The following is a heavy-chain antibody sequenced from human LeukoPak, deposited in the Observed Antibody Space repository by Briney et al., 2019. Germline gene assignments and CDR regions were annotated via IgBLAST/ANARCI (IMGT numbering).Heavy chain of an antibody. V-gene: IGHV1-2*02. CDR1: GYTFTGYY. D-gene: IGHD2-15*01. J-gene: IGHJ4*02. Sequence: SVKVSCKAAGYTFTGYYMYWVRQAPGQGLEWMGWINPNSGGTNYAQKFQGRVTMTRDTSISTAYMELSRLRSDDTALYYCARRYCSGGSCYSDYWGQGTLVTVSS. CDR3: ARRYCSGGSCYSDY. CDR2: INPNSGGT.